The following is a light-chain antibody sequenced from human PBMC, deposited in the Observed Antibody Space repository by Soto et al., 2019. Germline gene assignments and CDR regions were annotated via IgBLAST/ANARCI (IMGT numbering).Light chain of an antibody. J-gene: IGKJ1*01. CDR3: QQRHSWPRT. CDR1: QSASSY. CDR2: DAS. V-gene: IGKV3-11*01. Sequence: EVVLTQSPGIRSLSPGERATLSCRASQSASSYLAWYQQKPCQAPRLLIYDASNRATGIPARFSGSGSGTDFTLTISSLEPDDFVVYYCQQRHSWPRTFGQGT.